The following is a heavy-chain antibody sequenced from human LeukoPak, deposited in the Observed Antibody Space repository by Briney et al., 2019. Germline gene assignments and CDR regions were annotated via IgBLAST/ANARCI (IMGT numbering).Heavy chain of an antibody. V-gene: IGHV1-69*13. CDR3: AISVFCSGSYCDY. CDR2: IIPIFGTA. CDR1: GGTFSSYA. D-gene: IGHD1-26*01. Sequence: SVKVSCKASGGTFSSYAISWVRQAPGQGLEWMGGIIPIFGTANYAQKFQGRVTITADESASTAYMELSSLRSEDTAVYYCAISVFCSGSYCDYWGQGTLVTVSS. J-gene: IGHJ4*02.